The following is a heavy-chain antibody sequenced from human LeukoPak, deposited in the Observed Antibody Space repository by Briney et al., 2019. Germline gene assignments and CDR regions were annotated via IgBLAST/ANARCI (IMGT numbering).Heavy chain of an antibody. D-gene: IGHD1-26*01. Sequence: SQTLSLTCAISGDSVSSNNAAWNWIRQSPSRGLEWPGTTYYRSKWLYDYAISVKSRITISPDAFKNQFSLQLSSVTPEDTAIYYCARRYSGNYYFDYWGQGTQVTVSA. CDR1: GDSVSSNNAA. J-gene: IGHJ4*02. V-gene: IGHV6-1*01. CDR3: ARRYSGNYYFDY. CDR2: TYYRSKWLY.